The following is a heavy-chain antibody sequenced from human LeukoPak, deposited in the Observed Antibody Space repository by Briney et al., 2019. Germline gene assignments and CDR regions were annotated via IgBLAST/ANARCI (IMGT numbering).Heavy chain of an antibody. CDR1: GGSISGFY. Sequence: SETLSLTCTVSGGSISGFYWGWIRQPPGKGLEWVGFIYYSGSANYNPSLKSRVTMSVDMSKNQFSLKLSSVTAADTAFYYCARDRDSSGWFDYWGQGALVTVSS. J-gene: IGHJ4*02. CDR3: ARDRDSSGWFDY. V-gene: IGHV4-59*01. D-gene: IGHD6-19*01. CDR2: IYYSGSA.